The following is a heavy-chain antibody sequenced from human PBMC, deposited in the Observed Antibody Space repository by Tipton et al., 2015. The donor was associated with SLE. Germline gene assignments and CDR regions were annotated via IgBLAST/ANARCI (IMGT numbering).Heavy chain of an antibody. V-gene: IGHV1-8*03. D-gene: IGHD1-26*01. Sequence: QLVQSGPEVKKPGASVKVSCKASGYTFTSYDINWVRQATGQGLEWMGWMNPNSGNTGYAQKFQGRVTITRNTSTSTAYMELSSLRSEDTAVYYCARAPPYSGSYLDIWGQGTMVTVSS. CDR1: GYTFTSYD. CDR2: MNPNSGNT. J-gene: IGHJ3*02. CDR3: ARAPPYSGSYLDI.